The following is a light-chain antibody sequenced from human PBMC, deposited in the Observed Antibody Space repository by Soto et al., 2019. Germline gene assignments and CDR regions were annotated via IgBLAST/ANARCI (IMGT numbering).Light chain of an antibody. V-gene: IGLV1-40*01. CDR2: GNS. CDR1: SSNIGAGYD. Sequence: QSVLTQPPSVSGAPGQRVTISCTGSSSNIGAGYDVHWYQQLPGTAPKLLIYGNSNRPSGVPDRFSGSKSGTSASLAITGXQAEDXADYYCQSYDSSLRVVFGGGTKLTVL. CDR3: QSYDSSLRVV. J-gene: IGLJ2*01.